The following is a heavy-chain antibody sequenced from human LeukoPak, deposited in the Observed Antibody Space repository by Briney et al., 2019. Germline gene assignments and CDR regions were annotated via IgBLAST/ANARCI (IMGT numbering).Heavy chain of an antibody. CDR1: GGSISSSSYY. V-gene: IGHV4-39*07. Sequence: SETLSLTCTVSGGSISSSSYYWGWIRQPPGKGLEWIGEIYHSGSTNYNPSLKSRVTISVDTSKNQFSLKLSSVTAADTAVYYCARVVTTVTTVIDYWGQGTLVTVSS. D-gene: IGHD4-11*01. J-gene: IGHJ4*02. CDR2: IYHSGST. CDR3: ARVVTTVTTVIDY.